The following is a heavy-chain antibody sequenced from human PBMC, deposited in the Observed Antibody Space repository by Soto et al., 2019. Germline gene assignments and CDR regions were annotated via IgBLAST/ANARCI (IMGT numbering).Heavy chain of an antibody. D-gene: IGHD3-10*01. Sequence: SETLSLTCAVYGGSFSGYYWSWIRQPPGKGLEWIGEINHSGSTNYNPSLKSRVTISVDTSKNQFSLKLSSVTAADTAVYYCARGDRITMVRGVIVTFRHWFDPWGQGTLVTVSS. CDR2: INHSGST. J-gene: IGHJ5*02. V-gene: IGHV4-34*01. CDR3: ARGDRITMVRGVIVTFRHWFDP. CDR1: GGSFSGYY.